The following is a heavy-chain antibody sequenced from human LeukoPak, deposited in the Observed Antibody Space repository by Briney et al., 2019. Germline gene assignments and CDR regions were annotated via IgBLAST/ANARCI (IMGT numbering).Heavy chain of an antibody. CDR1: GGSISSGDYY. CDR2: IYYSGST. CDR3: ASMVRGITGSDP. D-gene: IGHD3-10*01. Sequence: PSETLSLTCTVSGGSISSGDYYWSWIRRPPGKGLEWIGYIYYSGSTYYNPSLKSRVTISVDTSKNQFSLKLSSVTAADTAVYYCASMVRGITGSDPWGQGTLVTVSS. V-gene: IGHV4-30-4*01. J-gene: IGHJ5*02.